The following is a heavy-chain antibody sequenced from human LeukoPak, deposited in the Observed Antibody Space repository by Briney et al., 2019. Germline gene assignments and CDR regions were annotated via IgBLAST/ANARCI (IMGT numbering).Heavy chain of an antibody. J-gene: IGHJ4*02. CDR1: GFTFSRYG. V-gene: IGHV3-33*06. CDR2: IWYDGSNK. Sequence: PGGSLRLSCAASGFTFSRYGIHWVRQAPGKGLEWVTVIWYDGSNKFYADSVNGRFTISRDNSKNTVYVQMDSLRGEDTAVYYCAKDSAGRYCSITSCNFFDYWGQGTLVTVSS. D-gene: IGHD2-2*01. CDR3: AKDSAGRYCSITSCNFFDY.